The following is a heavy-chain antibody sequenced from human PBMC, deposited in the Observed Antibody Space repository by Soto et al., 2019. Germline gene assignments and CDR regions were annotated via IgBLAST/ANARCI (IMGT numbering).Heavy chain of an antibody. D-gene: IGHD6-19*01. CDR2: IYYSGST. V-gene: IGHV4-39*01. CDR1: GGSISSSSYY. J-gene: IGHJ4*02. CDR3: ARRIAVAGTSSVFDD. Sequence: ASETLSLTCTVSGGSISSSSYYWGWIRQPPGKGLEWIGSIYYSGSTYYNPSLKSRVTISVDTSKNQFSLKLSSVTAADTAVYYCARRIAVAGTSSVFDDWGQGTLGTVS.